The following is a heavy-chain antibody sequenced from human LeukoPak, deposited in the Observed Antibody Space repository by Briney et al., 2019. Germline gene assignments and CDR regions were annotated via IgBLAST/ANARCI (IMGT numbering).Heavy chain of an antibody. CDR3: ARGEPSSWLRLPTPFDY. V-gene: IGHV3-23*01. J-gene: IGHJ4*02. Sequence: PGGSLRLSCAASGFTFSSYAMSWVRQAPGKGLEWVSAISGSGGSTYYADSVKGRFTISRDNSKNTLYLQMNSLRAEDTALYYCARGEPSSWLRLPTPFDYWGQGTLVTVSS. CDR1: GFTFSSYA. CDR2: ISGSGGST. D-gene: IGHD5-12*01.